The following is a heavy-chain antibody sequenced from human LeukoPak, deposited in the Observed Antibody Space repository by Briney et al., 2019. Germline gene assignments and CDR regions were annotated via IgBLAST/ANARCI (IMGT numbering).Heavy chain of an antibody. V-gene: IGHV5-51*01. Sequence: GASLKISCKGSGTSFTSYWIGWGRQLPGKGLGWRGISSPGDTNSRYSPSFQGQVTMSVDKSINIAYLQWSDLKASDTAIYYCARQGRYCTGGTCYSDWGQGTLVTVSS. CDR3: ARQGRYCTGGTCYSD. D-gene: IGHD2-15*01. J-gene: IGHJ3*01. CDR1: GTSFTSYW. CDR2: SSPGDTNS.